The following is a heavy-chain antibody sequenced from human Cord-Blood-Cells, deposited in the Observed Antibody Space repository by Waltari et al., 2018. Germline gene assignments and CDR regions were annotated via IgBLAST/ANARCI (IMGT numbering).Heavy chain of an antibody. CDR1: GYTFTSYD. CDR2: VNPNSGNT. D-gene: IGHD7-27*01. CDR3: ARSNWGSVMFDY. J-gene: IGHJ4*02. V-gene: IGHV1-8*01. Sequence: QVQLVQSGAEVKKPGASVKVSCKASGYTFTSYDINWVRQATGQGLEWVGWVNPNSGNTGYAQKFQGRVTMTRNTSISTAYMELSSLRSEDTAVYYCARSNWGSVMFDYWGQGTLVTVSS.